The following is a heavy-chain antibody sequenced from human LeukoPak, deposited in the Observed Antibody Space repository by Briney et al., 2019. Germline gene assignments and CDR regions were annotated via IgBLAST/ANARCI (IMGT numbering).Heavy chain of an antibody. J-gene: IGHJ4*02. D-gene: IGHD3-3*01. Sequence: GGSLRLSCAASTFTFSDYYMSWIRQAPGKGLEWVSYISYSGRTIYYADSVKGRFTISRDNAKNLLYLQMNSLRAEDTAVYYCAGNDGAYYDFWSAHYWGQGTLVTVSS. CDR3: AGNDGAYYDFWSAHY. CDR2: ISYSGRTI. CDR1: TFTFSDYY. V-gene: IGHV3-11*04.